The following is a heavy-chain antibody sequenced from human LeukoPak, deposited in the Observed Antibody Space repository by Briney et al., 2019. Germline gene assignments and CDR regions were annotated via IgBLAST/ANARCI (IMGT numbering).Heavy chain of an antibody. Sequence: GGSLRLSCAASGFRFSIYAMTWVRQAPGKGLEWVSYISSSGSTIYYADSVKGRFTISRDNAKNSLYLQMNSLRAEDTAVYYCARDITPNCSSTSCYAGIDYYYGMDVWGQGTTVTVSS. V-gene: IGHV3-48*04. J-gene: IGHJ6*02. CDR1: GFRFSIYA. D-gene: IGHD2-2*01. CDR3: ARDITPNCSSTSCYAGIDYYYGMDV. CDR2: ISSSGSTI.